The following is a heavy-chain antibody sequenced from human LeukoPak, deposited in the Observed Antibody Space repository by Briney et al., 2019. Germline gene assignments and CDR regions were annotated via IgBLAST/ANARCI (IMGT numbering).Heavy chain of an antibody. Sequence: PGGSLRLSCAVSGSTVSSNYMSWVRQAPGRGLEWVSVLYTGGSTYYADSVKGRFTISRDDSKNTLHLQMNSLRTQDTAVYYCARDYRIEGVTGYYYYGMDVWGQGTTVTVSS. CDR2: LYTGGST. CDR1: GSTVSSNY. J-gene: IGHJ6*02. V-gene: IGHV3-53*01. D-gene: IGHD1-26*01. CDR3: ARDYRIEGVTGYYYYGMDV.